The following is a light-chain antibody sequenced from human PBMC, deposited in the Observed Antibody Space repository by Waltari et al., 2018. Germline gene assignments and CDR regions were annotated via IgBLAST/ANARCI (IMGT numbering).Light chain of an antibody. CDR3: QQYNSYSPWT. J-gene: IGKJ1*01. V-gene: IGKV1-5*03. CDR1: QSINNW. CDR2: KAS. Sequence: DIQMTQSPSTLSASVGDRVTITCRASQSINNWLAWYQQKAGKAPKLLIYKASSLESGVPSRFSGSGSGTEFTLTISSLQPDDFATYYCQQYNSYSPWTFGQGTKVEIK.